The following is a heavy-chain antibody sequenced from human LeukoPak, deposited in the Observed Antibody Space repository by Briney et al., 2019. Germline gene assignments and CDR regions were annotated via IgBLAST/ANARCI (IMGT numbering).Heavy chain of an antibody. CDR3: ARDGAAADHFLDY. D-gene: IGHD6-13*01. J-gene: IGHJ4*02. CDR2: INPNSGGT. Sequence: ASVKVSCKASGYTFTGYYMHWVRQAPGQGLEWMGWINPNSGGTNYAQKFQGRVTMTRDTSISTAYMELSRLRSEDTAVYYCARDGAAADHFLDYWGQGTLVTVSS. V-gene: IGHV1-2*02. CDR1: GYTFTGYY.